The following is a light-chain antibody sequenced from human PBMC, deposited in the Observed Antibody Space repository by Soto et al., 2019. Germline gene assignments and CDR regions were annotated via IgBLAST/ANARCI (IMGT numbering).Light chain of an antibody. V-gene: IGLV2-14*01. J-gene: IGLJ1*01. CDR3: SSYTSSSNPCYV. CDR1: SSDVVCYNY. CDR2: DVS. Sequence: QSELTKAAAVSGSPGRWISIWGHGRSSDVVCYNYVSWYQQHPGKAPKLMIYDVSNRPSGVSNRFSGSKYGNTASLTISGLQAEDEADYYCSSYTSSSNPCYVFGTGTKVTGL.